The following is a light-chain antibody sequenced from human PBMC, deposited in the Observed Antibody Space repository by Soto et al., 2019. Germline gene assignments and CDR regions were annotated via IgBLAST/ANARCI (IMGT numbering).Light chain of an antibody. Sequence: QSVLTQPPSASGTPGQRVTISCSGSSCNIGSNTVNWYQQLPGTAPKLLIYSNNHRPSGVPDRFSGSKSGTSASLANSRLQSEDEADYYCAAWDDSLNGFYVFGIGTKVTVL. V-gene: IGLV1-44*01. CDR3: AAWDDSLNGFYV. CDR2: SNN. J-gene: IGLJ1*01. CDR1: SCNIGSNT.